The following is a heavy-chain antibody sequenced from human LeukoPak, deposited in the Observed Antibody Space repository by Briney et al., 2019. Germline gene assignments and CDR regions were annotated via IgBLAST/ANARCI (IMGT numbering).Heavy chain of an antibody. D-gene: IGHD3-16*01. V-gene: IGHV3-7*03. CDR3: ARSRGPNTFGGVHDY. Sequence: PGGSLRLSCAASGFTLRSYWMTWVRQAPGKGLEWVANIKQDGSEIHYVDSVKGRFTISRDNAKNSLYLQMNSLTAEDTAVYYCARSRGPNTFGGVHDYWGQGTLVTVSS. CDR2: IKQDGSEI. CDR1: GFTLRSYW. J-gene: IGHJ4*02.